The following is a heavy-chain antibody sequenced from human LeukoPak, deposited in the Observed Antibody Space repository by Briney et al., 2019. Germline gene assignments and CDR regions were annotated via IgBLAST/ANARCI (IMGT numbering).Heavy chain of an antibody. V-gene: IGHV3-53*01. J-gene: IGHJ4*02. D-gene: IGHD3-16*01. CDR3: ARDPDHGAVDY. CDR1: GFTVSSNY. Sequence: TGGSLRLSCAASGFTVSSNYMSWVRQAPGKGLEWVSIIYSGGSTFYADSVKGRFTISRDNAKNSLYLRMNSLRVEDTAVYYCARDPDHGAVDYWGQGTLVTVSS. CDR2: IYSGGST.